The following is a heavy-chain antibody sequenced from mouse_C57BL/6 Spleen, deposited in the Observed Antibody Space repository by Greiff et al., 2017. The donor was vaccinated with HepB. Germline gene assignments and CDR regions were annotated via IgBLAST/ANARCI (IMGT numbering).Heavy chain of an antibody. Sequence: VQLQQPGAELVMPGASVKLSCKASGYTFTSYWMHWVKQRPGQGLEWIGEIDPSDSYTNYNQKFKGKSTLTVDKSSSTAYMQLSSLTSEDSAVYYCARGGSSTRYFDYWGQGTTLTVSS. CDR2: IDPSDSYT. V-gene: IGHV1-69*01. CDR3: ARGGSSTRYFDY. J-gene: IGHJ2*01. D-gene: IGHD1-1*01. CDR1: GYTFTSYW.